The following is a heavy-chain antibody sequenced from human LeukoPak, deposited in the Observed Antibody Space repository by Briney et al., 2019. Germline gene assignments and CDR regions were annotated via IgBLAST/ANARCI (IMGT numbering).Heavy chain of an antibody. J-gene: IGHJ5*02. CDR1: GYTFTSYD. D-gene: IGHD4-17*01. CDR3: ARGPGEDDYGDYGGGNWFDP. CDR2: MNPNSGNT. V-gene: IGHV1-8*01. Sequence: ASVKVSCKASGYTFTSYDINWVRQATGQGLEWMGWMNPNSGNTGYAQKFQGRVTMTRNTSISTAYMEPSSLRSEDTAVYYCARGPGEDDYGDYGGGNWFDPWGQGTLVTVSS.